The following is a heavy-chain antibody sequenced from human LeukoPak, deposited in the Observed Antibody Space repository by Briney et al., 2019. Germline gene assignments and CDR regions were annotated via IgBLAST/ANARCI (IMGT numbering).Heavy chain of an antibody. CDR2: IVVGSGNT. V-gene: IGHV1-58*01. CDR1: GFTFTSSA. CDR3: AADSVSDYYYYGMDV. D-gene: IGHD3-10*01. J-gene: IGHJ6*02. Sequence: ASVKVSCKASGFTFTSSAVQWVRQARGQRLEWIGWIVVGSGNTNYAQKFQERVTITRDMSTSTAYMELSSLRSEDTAVYYCAADSVSDYYYYGMDVRGQGTTVTVSS.